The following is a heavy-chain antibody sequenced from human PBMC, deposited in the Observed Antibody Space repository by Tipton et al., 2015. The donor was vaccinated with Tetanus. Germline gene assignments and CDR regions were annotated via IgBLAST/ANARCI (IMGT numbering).Heavy chain of an antibody. CDR3: ARVACSSTSCYSHYFDY. CDR1: GASISSAA. Sequence: TLSLTCDVSGASISSAAWTWIRQPSGKGLEWIGYVFRSGSADYNPSLKSRVNISLDRSENQISLMLTSVTAADTAVYYCARVACSSTSCYSHYFDYWGPGSLVTVSS. D-gene: IGHD2-2*01. J-gene: IGHJ4*02. V-gene: IGHV4-30-2*01. CDR2: VFRSGSA.